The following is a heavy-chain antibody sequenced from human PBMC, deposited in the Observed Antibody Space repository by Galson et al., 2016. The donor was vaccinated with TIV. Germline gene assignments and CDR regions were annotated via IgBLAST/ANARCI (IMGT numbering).Heavy chain of an antibody. D-gene: IGHD3-22*01. CDR1: GFSLSTSGMC. CDR2: IDWDDDK. J-gene: IGHJ4*02. V-gene: IGHV2-70*11. CDR3: ARSLFSDYSGYWVDH. Sequence: PALVKPTQTLTLTCTFSGFSLSTSGMCVSWIRQPPGKALEWLARIDWDDDKNYSPFLKTRLTISKDTSKNQVVLTMSSMDPVDTATCYCARSLFSDYSGYWVDHWGQGTLVTVSS.